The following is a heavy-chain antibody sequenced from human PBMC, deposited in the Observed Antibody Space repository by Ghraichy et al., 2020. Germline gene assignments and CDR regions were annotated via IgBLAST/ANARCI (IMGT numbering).Heavy chain of an antibody. D-gene: IGHD3-16*01. CDR3: ATVPNNDGGSSFDP. J-gene: IGHJ5*02. CDR2: FDPEDGET. Sequence: ASVKVSCKVAGYNLTKLSMHWVRQSPGKVLEWMGGFDPEDGETIYAQKFQGRVTMTEDTSTDTAYMELSSLRSEDTAVYYCATVPNNDGGSSFDPWGQGTLVNASS. V-gene: IGHV1-24*01. CDR1: GYNLTKLS.